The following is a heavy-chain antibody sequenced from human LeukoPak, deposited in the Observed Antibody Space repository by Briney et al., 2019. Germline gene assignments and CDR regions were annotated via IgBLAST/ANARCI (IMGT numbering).Heavy chain of an antibody. Sequence: SQTLSLTCAISGDSVSSNSAAWNWIRQSPSRDLEWLGRTYYMSKWYNDYAVSVKSRITINPDTSKNQFSLQLNSVTPEDTAMYYCARGPANGWNYFDYWGQGTLVTVSS. V-gene: IGHV6-1*01. D-gene: IGHD1-1*01. CDR3: ARGPANGWNYFDY. CDR1: GDSVSSNSAA. J-gene: IGHJ4*02. CDR2: TYYMSKWYN.